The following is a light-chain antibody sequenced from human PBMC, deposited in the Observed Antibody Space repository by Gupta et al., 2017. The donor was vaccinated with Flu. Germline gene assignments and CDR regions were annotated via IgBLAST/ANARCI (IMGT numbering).Light chain of an antibody. CDR3: QQTDDNLSLT. CDR2: AVS. CDR1: QRISRY. V-gene: IGKV1-39*01. Sequence: SYLFASVGDRVTITCRGSQRISRYVNWYKQIPEQAPKHLIYAVSSWQSGVASRFSGSGCWTDVTLTIISRQPEDFASYYCQQTDDNLSLTFGGGTKVEIK. J-gene: IGKJ4*01.